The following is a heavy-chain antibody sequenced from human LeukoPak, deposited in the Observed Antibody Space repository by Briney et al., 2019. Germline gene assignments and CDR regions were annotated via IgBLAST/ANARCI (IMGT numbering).Heavy chain of an antibody. J-gene: IGHJ4*02. CDR1: GFTFSNYE. CDR2: ISSDASTT. D-gene: IGHD6-13*01. Sequence: PGGSLRLSCAASGFTFSNYEMNWVRQAPGKGLEWVSYISSDASTTYDADSVKGRFTISRDNAKNSLYLQMNSLRAEDTALYYCARGTLKAAATDFDYWGQGTLVTVSS. CDR3: ARGTLKAAATDFDY. V-gene: IGHV3-48*03.